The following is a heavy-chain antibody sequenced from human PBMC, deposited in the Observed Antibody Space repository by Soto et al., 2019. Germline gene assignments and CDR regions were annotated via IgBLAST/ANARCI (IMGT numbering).Heavy chain of an antibody. Sequence: QVQLVESGGGVVQPGRSLRLSCAASGFTFSSYGMHWVRQAPGKGLEWVAVIWYDGSNKYYADSVKGRFTITRDNSKNTLYLQMNSLSAEDTAVYYCARVQLGRVWYFDLWGRGTLVTVSS. V-gene: IGHV3-33*01. CDR1: GFTFSSYG. CDR3: ARVQLGRVWYFDL. D-gene: IGHD7-27*01. CDR2: IWYDGSNK. J-gene: IGHJ2*01.